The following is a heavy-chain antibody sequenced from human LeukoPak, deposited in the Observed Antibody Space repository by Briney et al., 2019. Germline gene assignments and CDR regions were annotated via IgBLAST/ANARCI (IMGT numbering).Heavy chain of an antibody. D-gene: IGHD5-18*01. J-gene: IGHJ4*02. CDR1: GYTLTELS. Sequence: ASVKVSCKVSGYTLTELSMHWVRQAPGKGLGWMGGFDPEDGETIYAQKFQGRVTMTEDTSTDTAYMELSSLRSEDTAVYYCAVQRSGGYSYGYDYWGQGTLVTVSS. CDR2: FDPEDGET. CDR3: AVQRSGGYSYGYDY. V-gene: IGHV1-24*01.